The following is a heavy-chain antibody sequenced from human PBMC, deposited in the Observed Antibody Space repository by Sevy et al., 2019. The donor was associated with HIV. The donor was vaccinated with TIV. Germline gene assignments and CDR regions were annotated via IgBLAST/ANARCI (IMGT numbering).Heavy chain of an antibody. Sequence: GGSLRLSCAASGFTFRTYALHWVRQAPGRGLEWLALISANGDNAFYANSVRGRLTVSRDNSMNTLSLQMSSLTAEDKAVYYCARGPEWELTSFLSHWGQGTLVTVSS. CDR1: GFTFRTYA. V-gene: IGHV3-30*14. D-gene: IGHD1-26*01. CDR3: ARGPEWELTSFLSH. CDR2: ISANGDNA. J-gene: IGHJ4*02.